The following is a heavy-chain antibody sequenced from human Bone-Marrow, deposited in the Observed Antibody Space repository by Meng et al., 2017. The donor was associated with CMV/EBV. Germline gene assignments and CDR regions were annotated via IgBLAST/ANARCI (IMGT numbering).Heavy chain of an antibody. Sequence: ASVKVSCKTSGYSFTAYHIHWVRQAPGHGLEWVGWIYGETGDTNYAQRFQGRLTLTRDTSIRTVYMELTGLTSDDTAMYYCVRETLHYENWGQGTQVTVSS. J-gene: IGHJ4*02. CDR1: GYSFTAYH. V-gene: IGHV1-2*02. CDR2: IYGETGDT. CDR3: VRETLHYEN. D-gene: IGHD4-17*01.